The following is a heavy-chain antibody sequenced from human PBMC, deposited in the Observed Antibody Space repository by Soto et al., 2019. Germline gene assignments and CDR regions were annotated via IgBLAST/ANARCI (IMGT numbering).Heavy chain of an antibody. CDR3: ARGRYGDY. D-gene: IGHD1-1*01. CDR2: ISAHNGNT. J-gene: IGHJ4*02. V-gene: IGHV1-18*01. Sequence: QGHLVQSGDEVKKPGASVKVSCKASGYTFTSYGITWVRQAPGQGLEWMGWISAHNGNTDYAQKLQGRVIVTRDTSTSTAYMELMSLRSDDTAVYYCARGRYGDYWGQGALVTVSS. CDR1: GYTFTSYG.